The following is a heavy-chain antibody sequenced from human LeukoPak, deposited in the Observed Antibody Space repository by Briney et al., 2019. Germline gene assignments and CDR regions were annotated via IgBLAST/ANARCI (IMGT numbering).Heavy chain of an antibody. CDR1: GGSISSYY. CDR2: IYYSGST. V-gene: IGHV4-59*08. CDR3: ARRTVTNGWYYYYYYYMDV. D-gene: IGHD4-11*01. J-gene: IGHJ6*03. Sequence: SETLSLTCTVSGGSISSYYWSWIRQPPGKGLEWIGYIYYSGSTYYNPSLKSRVTISVDTSKNQFSLKLSSVTAADTAVYYCARRTVTNGWYYYYYYYMDVWGKGTTVTVSS.